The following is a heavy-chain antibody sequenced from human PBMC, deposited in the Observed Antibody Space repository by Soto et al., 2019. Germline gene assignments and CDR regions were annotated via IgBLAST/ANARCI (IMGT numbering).Heavy chain of an antibody. Sequence: GESLKISCKGSGYSFTTFWIGWVRQMPGKGLEWMGIIYPGDSDTKYSPSFQGQVTISADKSISTAYLQWSSLKASDTAMYYFARLGRNQEWFYSWGQGTLVTVSS. CDR3: ARLGRNQEWFYS. CDR2: IYPGDSDT. J-gene: IGHJ5*01. V-gene: IGHV5-51*01. CDR1: GYSFTTFW.